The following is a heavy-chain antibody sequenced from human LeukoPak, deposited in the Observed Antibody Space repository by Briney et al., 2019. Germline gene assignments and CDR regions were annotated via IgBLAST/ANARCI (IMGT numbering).Heavy chain of an antibody. D-gene: IGHD3-22*01. V-gene: IGHV4-34*01. J-gene: IGHJ4*02. CDR3: ARHVPYISMIVGGRTKGLDY. CDR2: INHSGST. CDR1: GGSFSDYY. Sequence: SETLSLTCAVHGGSFSDYYWSWIRQPPGKGLEWIGEINHSGSTNYNPSLKSRVTISVDTSKNQFSLRLRSVTAADTAVYYCARHVPYISMIVGGRTKGLDYWGQGSLVTVSS.